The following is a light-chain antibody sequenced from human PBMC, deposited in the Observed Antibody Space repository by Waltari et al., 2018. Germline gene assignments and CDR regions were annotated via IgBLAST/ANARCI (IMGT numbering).Light chain of an antibody. Sequence: EVVLTQSPATRSLSPGETATLSCRASQGISNYLAWYQHKPGQAPRLLIYDANNRATGIPARFGGSGSGTDFTLTISSLDPEDFAVYFCQQRSNWPMTFGGGTKVEIK. CDR1: QGISNY. J-gene: IGKJ4*01. CDR2: DAN. V-gene: IGKV3-11*01. CDR3: QQRSNWPMT.